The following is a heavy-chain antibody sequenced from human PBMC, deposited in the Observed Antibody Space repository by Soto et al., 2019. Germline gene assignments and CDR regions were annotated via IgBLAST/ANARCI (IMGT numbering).Heavy chain of an antibody. V-gene: IGHV3-30-3*01. Sequence: QVQLVESGGGVVQPGRSLRLSCAASGFTFSSYAMHWLRQAPGKGLEWVAVISYDGSSAYYADSVKGRFTISRDVSKSTLHLHMNRLRGEDTAVYYCSIGPTSSWFFPYYFSGMDVWGQGTTVTVSS. CDR2: ISYDGSSA. J-gene: IGHJ6*02. CDR1: GFTFSSYA. CDR3: SIGPTSSWFFPYYFSGMDV. D-gene: IGHD6-13*01.